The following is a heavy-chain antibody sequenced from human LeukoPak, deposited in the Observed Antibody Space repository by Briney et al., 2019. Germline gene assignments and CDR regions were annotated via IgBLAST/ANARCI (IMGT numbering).Heavy chain of an antibody. V-gene: IGHV1-18*01. Sequence: APVKVSCKASGYTFTSYGISWVRQAPGQGLEWMGWISAYNGNTNYAQKLQGRVTMTTDTSTSTAYMELRSLRSDDTAVYYCARDLGGVRYFDWLLKAYYYYGMDVWGQGTTVTVSS. CDR3: ARDLGGVRYFDWLLKAYYYYGMDV. D-gene: IGHD3-9*01. CDR1: GYTFTSYG. J-gene: IGHJ6*02. CDR2: ISAYNGNT.